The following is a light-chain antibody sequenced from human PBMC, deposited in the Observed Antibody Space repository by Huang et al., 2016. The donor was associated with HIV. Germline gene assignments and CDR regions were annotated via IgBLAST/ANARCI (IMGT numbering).Light chain of an antibody. CDR1: QNINNY. CDR3: QQRGAWPLT. J-gene: IGKJ4*01. Sequence: DIVSTQSPATLSLSPGQRATLSCRASQNINNYLVWYQQKPGQAPRLLIYDSFNRATGIPARFSGSGSGTDFTLTINTLEPEDFAVYYCQQRGAWPLTFGGGTKVEIK. V-gene: IGKV3-11*01. CDR2: DSF.